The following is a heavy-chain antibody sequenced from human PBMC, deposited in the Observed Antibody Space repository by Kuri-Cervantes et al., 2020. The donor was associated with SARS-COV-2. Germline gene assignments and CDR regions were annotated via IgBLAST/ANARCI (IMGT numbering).Heavy chain of an antibody. CDR2: ISSSSSYI. CDR3: ARYSSSWSYY. CDR1: GFTFRGYG. D-gene: IGHD6-13*01. J-gene: IGHJ4*02. Sequence: WGSLRLSCTASGFTFRGYGMHWVRQAPGKGLEWVSSISSSSSYIYYADSVKGRFTISRDNAKNSLYLQMNSLRAADTAVYYCARYSSSWSYYWGQGTLVTVSS. V-gene: IGHV3-21*01.